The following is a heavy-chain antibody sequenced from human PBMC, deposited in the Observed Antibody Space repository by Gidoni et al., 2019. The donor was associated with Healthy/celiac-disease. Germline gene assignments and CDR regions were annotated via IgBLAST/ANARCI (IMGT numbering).Heavy chain of an antibody. Sequence: EVQLVESGGGLVQPGRSVRLSCAASGFTFDEYALHWVRQAPGKGLEWVSGISWNSGSIDYADSVKGRFTISRDNAKNSLYLQMNSLRAEDTALYYCAKDKAGGSGRKRGAFDIWGQGTMVTVSS. CDR2: ISWNSGSI. CDR3: AKDKAGGSGRKRGAFDI. CDR1: GFTFDEYA. J-gene: IGHJ3*02. V-gene: IGHV3-9*01. D-gene: IGHD6-19*01.